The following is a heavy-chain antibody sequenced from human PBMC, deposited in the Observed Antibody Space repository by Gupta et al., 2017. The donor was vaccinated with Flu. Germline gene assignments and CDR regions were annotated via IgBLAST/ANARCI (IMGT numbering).Heavy chain of an antibody. D-gene: IGHD3-3*02. CDR3: ARLSRLLPDY. V-gene: IGHV5-51*01. J-gene: IGHJ4*02. CDR1: TSYW. CDR2: IYPGDSDT. Sequence: TSYWIGWLRQMPGKGLEWMGIIYPGDSDTRYSPSFQGQVTISADKSISTAYLQWSSLKASDTAMYYCARLSRLLPDYWGQGTLVTVSS.